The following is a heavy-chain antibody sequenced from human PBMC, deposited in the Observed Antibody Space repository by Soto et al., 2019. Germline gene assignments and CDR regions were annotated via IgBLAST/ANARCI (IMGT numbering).Heavy chain of an antibody. D-gene: IGHD4-17*01. CDR3: ARGSSTVTTLYYYYYMDV. Sequence: ASVKVSCKASGYTFTGYYMHWVRQAPGQGLEWMGWINPNSGGTNYAQKFQGWVTMTRDTSISTAYMELSRLRSDDTAVYYCARGSSTVTTLYYYYYMDVWGKGTTVTVSS. CDR1: GYTFTGYY. V-gene: IGHV1-2*04. J-gene: IGHJ6*03. CDR2: INPNSGGT.